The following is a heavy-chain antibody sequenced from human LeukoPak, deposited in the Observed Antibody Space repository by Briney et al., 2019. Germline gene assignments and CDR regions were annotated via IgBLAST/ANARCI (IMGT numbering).Heavy chain of an antibody. D-gene: IGHD6-19*01. J-gene: IGHJ6*02. CDR1: GFTVSSNY. CDR3: ARGGTSGWGTSNYYGMDV. Sequence: PGGSLRLSCAASGFTVSSNYISWVRQAPGKGLEWVSSAYSGGNSYYGDSVKGRFTIFRDNSKNTLFLQMNSLRVEDTGIYFCARGGTSGWGTSNYYGMDVWGLGTTVTDSS. V-gene: IGHV3-66*01. CDR2: AYSGGNS.